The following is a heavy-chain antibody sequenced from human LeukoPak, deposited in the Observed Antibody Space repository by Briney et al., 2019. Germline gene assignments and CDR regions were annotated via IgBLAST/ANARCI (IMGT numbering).Heavy chain of an antibody. V-gene: IGHV3-74*01. CDR2: INTDESIT. J-gene: IGHJ4*02. D-gene: IGHD4-11*01. CDR1: GFTFSSYA. Sequence: GGSLRLSCAASGFTFSSYAMSWVRQAPGKGLVWVSRINTDESITTYADSVKGRFTISRDNAKNTLYLQMNSPRAEGTAVYYCARGLVPGFLDYWGQGTPVTVSS. CDR3: ARGLVPGFLDY.